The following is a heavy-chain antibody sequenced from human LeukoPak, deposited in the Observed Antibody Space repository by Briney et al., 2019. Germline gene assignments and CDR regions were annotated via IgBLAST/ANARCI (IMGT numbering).Heavy chain of an antibody. V-gene: IGHV4-61*02. Sequence: PSQTLSLTCTVSGASTSSGLYYWNWFRQPAGKGLEYIGRIYNSGSTNYNPSLKSRVTISVDTPKNQFSLKLSSVTAADTAVYYCAREGYYYDSSGLEGFDPWGQGTLVTVSS. J-gene: IGHJ5*02. D-gene: IGHD3-22*01. CDR3: AREGYYYDSSGLEGFDP. CDR2: IYNSGST. CDR1: GASTSSGLYY.